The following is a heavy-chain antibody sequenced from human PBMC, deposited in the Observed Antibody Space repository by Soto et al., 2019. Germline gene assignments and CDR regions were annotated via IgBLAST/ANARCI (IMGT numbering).Heavy chain of an antibody. J-gene: IGHJ6*02. D-gene: IGHD6-13*01. CDR3: ARDMKRAVAAGYYYYYVMDV. Sequence: QVQLVQSGAEVKKPGSSVKVSCKASGGTCSSYGISWVRQAPGQGLEWMGGIIPIFDTSNSAQKFQGRVTITADTSTSTAYLELSNLRSEDTAVYYCARDMKRAVAAGYYYYYVMDVWGQGTTVTVSS. CDR1: GGTCSSYG. CDR2: IIPIFDTS. V-gene: IGHV1-69*06.